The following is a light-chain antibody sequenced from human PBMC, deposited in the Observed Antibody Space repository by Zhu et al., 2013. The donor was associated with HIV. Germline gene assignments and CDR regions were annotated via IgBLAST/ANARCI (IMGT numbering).Light chain of an antibody. CDR3: QQYATSPL. CDR1: ESVNTNY. Sequence: IVLTQSPGTLSLSPGERATLSCRASESVNTNYLAWYQQKPGQAPRLLIYGASNRATGTPDRFSGSGSGSDFTLTISRLEPEDFAVYYCQQYATSPLFGQGTKLQIK. V-gene: IGKV3-20*01. CDR2: GAS. J-gene: IGKJ2*01.